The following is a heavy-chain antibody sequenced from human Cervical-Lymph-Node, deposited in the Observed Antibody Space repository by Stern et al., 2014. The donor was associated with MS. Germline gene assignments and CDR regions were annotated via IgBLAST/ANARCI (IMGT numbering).Heavy chain of an antibody. D-gene: IGHD7-27*01. V-gene: IGHV7-4-1*01. Sequence: QVQLVQSGSELKKPGASVKVSCKASGYTFTKYAMNWVRQAPGQGLEWMGWTNTNTRNSTNTQAFTGRFVFSFNTSVSTAYLQIFSLKTEDTAVYYCARGLGMRLGYDDAFDAWGQGTLVIVSS. CDR3: ARGLGMRLGYDDAFDA. CDR1: GYTFTKYA. CDR2: TNTNTRNS. J-gene: IGHJ3*01.